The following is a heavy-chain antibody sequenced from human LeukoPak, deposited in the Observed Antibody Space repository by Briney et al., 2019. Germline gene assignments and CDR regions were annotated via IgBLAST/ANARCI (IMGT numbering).Heavy chain of an antibody. J-gene: IGHJ4*02. CDR3: ARHRGAAAGLYFDY. CDR2: IYTSGST. CDR1: GGSISSGSYY. V-gene: IGHV4-61*02. D-gene: IGHD6-13*01. Sequence: PSQTLSLTCTVSGGSISSGSYYWSWIRQPAGKGLEWIGRIYTSGSTNYNPSLKSRVTISVDTSKNQFSLKLSSVTAADTAVYYCARHRGAAAGLYFDYWGQGTLVTVSS.